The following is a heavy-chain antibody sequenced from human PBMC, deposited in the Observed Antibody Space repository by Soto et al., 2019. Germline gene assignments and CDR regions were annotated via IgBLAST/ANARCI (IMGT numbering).Heavy chain of an antibody. CDR1: GGSISSSSYY. V-gene: IGHV4-39*01. D-gene: IGHD6-19*01. Sequence: SETLYLTCTVSGGSISSSSYYWGWIRQPPGKGLEWIGSIYYSGSTYYNPSLKSRVTISVDTSKNQFSLKLSSVTAADTAVYYCARHVRSAVAVKLGNDAFDIWGQGTMVTVSS. CDR3: ARHVRSAVAVKLGNDAFDI. J-gene: IGHJ3*02. CDR2: IYYSGST.